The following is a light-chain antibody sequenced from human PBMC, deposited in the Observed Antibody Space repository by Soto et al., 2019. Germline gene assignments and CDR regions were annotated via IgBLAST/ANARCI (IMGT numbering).Light chain of an antibody. Sequence: QLTQSPSSLSASVGDRVTITCRASQGIASYLAWYQQKPGQAPNLLIYAASTLQSGVPSRFSGSGSGTDFTLTINSLQPEDFATYYCQQLNSYPLTFGGGTKVEI. CDR1: QGIASY. V-gene: IGKV1-9*01. J-gene: IGKJ4*01. CDR2: AAS. CDR3: QQLNSYPLT.